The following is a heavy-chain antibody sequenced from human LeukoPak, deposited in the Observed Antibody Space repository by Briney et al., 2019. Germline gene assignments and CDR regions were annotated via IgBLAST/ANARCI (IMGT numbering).Heavy chain of an antibody. CDR1: GYTFTSYY. CDR3: ARGPPNWGYDY. J-gene: IGHJ4*02. V-gene: IGHV1-46*01. Sequence: GASVKVSCKASGYTFTSYYMHWVRQAPGQGLEWMGIINPSGGSTSYAQKFQDRVTMTRNTSISTAYTELSSLRSDDTAVYYCARGPPNWGYDYWGPGTLVTVSS. D-gene: IGHD7-27*01. CDR2: INPSGGST.